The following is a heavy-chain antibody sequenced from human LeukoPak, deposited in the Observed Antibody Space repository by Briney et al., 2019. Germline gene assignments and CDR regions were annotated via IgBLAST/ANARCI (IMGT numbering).Heavy chain of an antibody. J-gene: IGHJ4*02. CDR2: SNHSGRS. CDR3: ARDGYNPRLDY. V-gene: IGHV4-34*01. D-gene: IGHD5-24*01. CDR1: GGSLSGYY. Sequence: SETLSLTCAVYGGSLSGYYWSWIRQPPGKGLEWVGESNHSGRSNYNPSLKSRVTISVDMSKNQFSLKLSSVTAADTAVYYCARDGYNPRLDYWGQGTLVTVSS.